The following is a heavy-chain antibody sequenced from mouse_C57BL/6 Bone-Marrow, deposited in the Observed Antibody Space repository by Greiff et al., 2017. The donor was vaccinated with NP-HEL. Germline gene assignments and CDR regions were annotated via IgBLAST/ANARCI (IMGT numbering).Heavy chain of an antibody. CDR3: ASYAMDY. J-gene: IGHJ4*01. V-gene: IGHV1-82*01. Sequence: QVQLQQSGPELVKPGASVKISCKASGYAFSSSWMNWVKQRPGKGLEWIGRIYPGDGDTNYNGKFKGKATLTADKSSSTAYMQLSSLTSEDSAVYFCASYAMDYWGQGPSVTVSS. CDR2: IYPGDGDT. CDR1: GYAFSSSW.